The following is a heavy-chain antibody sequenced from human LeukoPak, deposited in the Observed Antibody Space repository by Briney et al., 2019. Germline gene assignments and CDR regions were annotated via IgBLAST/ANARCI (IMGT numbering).Heavy chain of an antibody. CDR1: GYTFTSYA. V-gene: IGHV1-3*01. CDR2: INAGNGNT. D-gene: IGHD6-19*01. J-gene: IGHJ3*02. CDR3: ARDHVDRPPRYQIAVEEGGAFDI. Sequence: EASVKVSCEASGYTFTSYAMHWVRQAPGQRLEWMGWINAGNGNTKYSQKFQGRVTITRDTSASTAYMELSSLRSEDTAVYYCARDHVDRPPRYQIAVEEGGAFDIWGQGTMVTVSS.